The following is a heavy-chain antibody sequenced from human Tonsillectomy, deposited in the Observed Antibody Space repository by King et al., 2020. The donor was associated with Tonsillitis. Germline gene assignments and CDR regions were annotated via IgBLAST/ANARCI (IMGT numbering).Heavy chain of an antibody. CDR2: ISSRSTYT. D-gene: IGHD2-2*01. Sequence: VQLVESGGGLVKPGGSLRLSCAASGLTFSDYYISWIRQAPGKGREWVSYISSRSTYTKYADSVKCRFTISRDNAKNSVYLQMNSLRADDTAVYYCATSGGYCSSTSCYLGAFDIWGQGTMVTVSS. J-gene: IGHJ3*02. V-gene: IGHV3-11*05. CDR3: ATSGGYCSSTSCYLGAFDI. CDR1: GLTFSDYY.